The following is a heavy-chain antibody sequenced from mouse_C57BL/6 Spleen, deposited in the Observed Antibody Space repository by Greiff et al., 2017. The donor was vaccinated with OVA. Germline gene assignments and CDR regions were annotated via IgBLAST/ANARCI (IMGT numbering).Heavy chain of an antibody. CDR1: GYTFTSYW. Sequence: VQLQQSGAELVKPGASVKLSCKASGYTFTSYWMQWVKQRPGQGLEWIGEIDPSDSYTNYNQKFKGKATLTVDTSSSTAYMQLSSLTSEDSAVYYCGPYYYGSRGAWFAYWGQGTLVTVSA. D-gene: IGHD1-1*01. J-gene: IGHJ3*01. CDR3: GPYYYGSRGAWFAY. V-gene: IGHV1-50*01. CDR2: IDPSDSYT.